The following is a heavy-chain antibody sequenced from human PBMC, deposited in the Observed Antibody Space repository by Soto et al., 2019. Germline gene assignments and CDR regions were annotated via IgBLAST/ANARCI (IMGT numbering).Heavy chain of an antibody. CDR3: AMSPGDDSGYDFYFDY. Sequence: EVQLLESGGGLVQPGGSLRLSCAASGFTFSSYAMSWVRQAPGKGLEWVSAISGSGGSTYYADSVKGRFTISRDNSKKTLYLQMTSLRAEDTAVYYCAMSPGDDSGYDFYFDYWGQGTLVTVSS. V-gene: IGHV3-23*01. CDR1: GFTFSSYA. J-gene: IGHJ4*02. CDR2: ISGSGGST. D-gene: IGHD5-12*01.